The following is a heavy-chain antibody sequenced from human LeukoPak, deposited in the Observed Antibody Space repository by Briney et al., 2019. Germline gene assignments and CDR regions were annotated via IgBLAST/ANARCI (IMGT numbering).Heavy chain of an antibody. CDR1: GYTLTDLA. J-gene: IGHJ5*02. D-gene: IGHD2-15*01. CDR2: SRNKADSYTT. CDR3: ARRYCRGGSCSIDL. V-gene: IGHV3-72*01. Sequence: SGYTLTDLAMHWVRQAPGKGLEWVGRSRNKADSYTTEYAASVRGRFTISRDDSKNSLYLQMNSLKTEDTAVYYCARRYCRGGSCSIDLWGQGTLVSVSS.